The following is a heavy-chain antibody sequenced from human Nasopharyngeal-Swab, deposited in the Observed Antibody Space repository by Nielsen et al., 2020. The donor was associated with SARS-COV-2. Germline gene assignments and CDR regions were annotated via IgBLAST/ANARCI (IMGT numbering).Heavy chain of an antibody. CDR3: ARHLPTYDFWSGSIRTGFDY. D-gene: IGHD3-3*01. CDR1: GYSFTSYW. CDR2: IYPGDSDT. J-gene: IGHJ4*02. V-gene: IGHV5-51*01. Sequence: GESLTLSCKGSGYSFTSYWIGWVRQMPGKGLEWMGIIYPGDSDTRYSSSFQGQVTISADKSISTAYLQWSSLKASDTARYYCARHLPTYDFWSGSIRTGFDYWGQGTLVTVSS.